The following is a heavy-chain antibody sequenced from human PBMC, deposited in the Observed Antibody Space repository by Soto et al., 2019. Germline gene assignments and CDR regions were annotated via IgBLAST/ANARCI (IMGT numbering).Heavy chain of an antibody. CDR2: IYDRGDT. V-gene: IGHV4-59*08. CDR1: GGSISSYY. Sequence: SETLSLTCSVSGGSISSYYWTWIRQPPGKGLEWIGYIYDRGDTNYNPSLQSRVTISVDTSKNQFSLHLSSVTDADTAVYYCAGSRITATRSDYWGQGTLVTVSS. J-gene: IGHJ4*02. D-gene: IGHD1-20*01. CDR3: AGSRITATRSDY.